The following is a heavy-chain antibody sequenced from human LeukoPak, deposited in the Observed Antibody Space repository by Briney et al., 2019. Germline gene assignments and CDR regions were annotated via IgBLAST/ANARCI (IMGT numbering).Heavy chain of an antibody. CDR1: GYTFTGYY. CDR2: INPNSGGT. CDR3: ARDHGDCSGGSCYRLTFDI. J-gene: IGHJ3*02. V-gene: IGHV1-2*02. D-gene: IGHD2-15*01. Sequence: ASVKVSCKASGYTFTGYYMHWVRQAPGQGLEWMGWINPNSGGTNYAQKLQGRVTMTRDTSISTAYMELSRLRSDDTAVYYCARDHGDCSGGSCYRLTFDIWGQGTMVTVSS.